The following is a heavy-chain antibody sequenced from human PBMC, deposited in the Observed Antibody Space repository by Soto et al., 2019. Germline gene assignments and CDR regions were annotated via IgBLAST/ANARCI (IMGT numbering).Heavy chain of an antibody. Sequence: QMQLVESGGGVVQPGRSLRLSCEASGFTFSNHGIHWIRQAPGKGLDWVADISYDGNEKFYADSVKGRFTISRDNYRNTVYLQMNGLRTEDTAFYYCVSGEGRNSHDTRFDYWGHGTLVTVSS. CDR2: ISYDGNEK. CDR1: GFTFSNHG. J-gene: IGHJ4*01. CDR3: VSGEGRNSHDTRFDY. D-gene: IGHD3-10*01. V-gene: IGHV3-30*03.